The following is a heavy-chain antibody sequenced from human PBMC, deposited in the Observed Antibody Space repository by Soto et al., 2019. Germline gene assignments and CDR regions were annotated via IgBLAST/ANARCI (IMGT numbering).Heavy chain of an antibody. D-gene: IGHD3-22*01. CDR1: GFTFSSYA. J-gene: IGHJ6*02. CDR3: ALAFYDRSGYAPYYYYGMDV. CDR2: ISYDGSNK. Sequence: GGSLRLSFAASGFTFSSYAMHWVRQAPGKGLEWVAVISYDGSNKYYADSVKGRFTISRDNSKNTLYLQMNSLRAEDTAVYYCALAFYDRSGYAPYYYYGMDVWGQGTTVTVSS. V-gene: IGHV3-30-3*01.